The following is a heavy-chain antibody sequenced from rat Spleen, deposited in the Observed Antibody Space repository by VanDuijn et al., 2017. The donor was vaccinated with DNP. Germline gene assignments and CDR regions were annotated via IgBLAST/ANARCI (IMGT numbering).Heavy chain of an antibody. CDR2: INTDGDSS. CDR1: GLTFSNAD. CDR3: ARPQGKGGPFDC. Sequence: EVQLVESGGGLVQPGRSMKLSCGASGLTFSNADMAWVRQAPGKGLEWVASINTDGDSSYYPDPVKGRFTISRDNAENTLFLQMDSLGSEDTATYFCARPQGKGGPFDCWGRGVMVTVSS. J-gene: IGHJ2*01. V-gene: IGHV5-25*01.